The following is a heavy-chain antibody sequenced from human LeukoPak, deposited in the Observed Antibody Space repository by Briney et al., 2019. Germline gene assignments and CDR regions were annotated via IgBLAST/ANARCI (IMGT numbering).Heavy chain of an antibody. CDR2: IWSDDRNK. Sequence: PGGSLRLSCAASGFTFSSFGMHWVRQAPGKGLEWVSLIWSDDRNKYYADSVKGQFTISRDNSKNTLYLQMNSLRAEDTAVYYCARDYGGGAGLDSWGQGTLVTVSS. CDR1: GFTFSSFG. CDR3: ARDYGGGAGLDS. D-gene: IGHD4-23*01. J-gene: IGHJ4*02. V-gene: IGHV3-33*01.